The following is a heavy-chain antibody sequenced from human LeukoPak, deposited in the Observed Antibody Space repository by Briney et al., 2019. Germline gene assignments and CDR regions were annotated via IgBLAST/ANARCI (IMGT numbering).Heavy chain of an antibody. CDR3: ARVGSRDGDYDY. J-gene: IGHJ4*02. V-gene: IGHV4-59*01. CDR1: GGSISSYY. D-gene: IGHD4-17*01. CDR2: IYYSGST. Sequence: PSETLSLTCTVSGGSISSYYWSWIWQPPGKGLEWIGYIYYSGSTNHNPSLKSRVTISVDTSKNQFSLKLSSVTAADTAVYYCARVGSRDGDYDYWGQGTLVTVSS.